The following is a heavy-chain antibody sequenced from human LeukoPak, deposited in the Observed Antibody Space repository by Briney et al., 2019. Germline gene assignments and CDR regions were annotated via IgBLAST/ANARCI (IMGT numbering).Heavy chain of an antibody. Sequence: PGGSLRLSCAASEFSAGSNYMTWVRQAPGKGLEWVSLIYSGGSTYYADSVKGRFTISRDNSKNTLYLQMNSLRAEDTAVYYCARGLLEYQLLGLGYWGQGTLVTVSS. CDR2: IYSGGST. J-gene: IGHJ4*02. V-gene: IGHV3-66*01. CDR1: EFSAGSNY. CDR3: ARGLLEYQLLGLGY. D-gene: IGHD2-2*01.